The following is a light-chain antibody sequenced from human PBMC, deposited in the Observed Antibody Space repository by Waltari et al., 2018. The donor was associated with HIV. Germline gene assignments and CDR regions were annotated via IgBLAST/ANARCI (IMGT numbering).Light chain of an antibody. Sequence: EIVLTQSPGTLSLSPGERATLSCRASQSVSSSYLAWYQQKPGQAPRLLIDGASSSATGIPDRFSGSGSGTDFTLTISRLEPEEFAVYYCQQYGSSPWTFGQGTKVEIK. CDR3: QQYGSSPWT. J-gene: IGKJ1*01. CDR2: GAS. CDR1: QSVSSSY. V-gene: IGKV3-20*01.